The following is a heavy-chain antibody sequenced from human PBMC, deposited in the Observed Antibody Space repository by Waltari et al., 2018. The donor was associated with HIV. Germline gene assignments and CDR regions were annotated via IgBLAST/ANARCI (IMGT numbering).Heavy chain of an antibody. Sequence: EVRLVESGGGLTQLGGSDGPAGGSSSVTLGEYNSTWVRKAPGKGLDLISYISSTGKNSYYADSVRGRFTVSRDNAKSSLYLQLNSLRDEDTAVYYCARGYGPTFGDLWGQGIWVTVSS. V-gene: IGHV3-48*02. D-gene: IGHD5-18*01. CDR3: ARGYGPTFGDL. J-gene: IGHJ5*02. CDR2: ISSTGKNS. CDR1: SVTLGEYN.